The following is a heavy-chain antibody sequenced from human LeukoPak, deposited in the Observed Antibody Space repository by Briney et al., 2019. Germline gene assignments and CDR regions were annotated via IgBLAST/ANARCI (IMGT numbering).Heavy chain of an antibody. Sequence: GGSLRLSCAASGFTFSHYWMSWVRQAPGRGLEWVANIKPDGSQKDYVDFVKGRFTISGDNAKNSLYLQMDSRRAEGMAVCFCAREDMWAFDIWGQGAMVTVSS. CDR3: AREDMWAFDI. J-gene: IGHJ3*02. V-gene: IGHV3-7*01. D-gene: IGHD2-15*01. CDR1: GFTFSHYW. CDR2: IKPDGSQK.